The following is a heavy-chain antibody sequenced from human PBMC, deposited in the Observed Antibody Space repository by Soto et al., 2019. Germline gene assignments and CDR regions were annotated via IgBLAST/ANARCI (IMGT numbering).Heavy chain of an antibody. CDR1: AGSISSGGYS. CDR3: ASSLSIAAAGILPFDY. D-gene: IGHD6-13*01. V-gene: IGHV4-30-2*01. Sequence: PSETLSLTCAVSAGSISSGGYSWSWIRQPPGNGLEWIGYIYHSGSTYYNPSLKSRVTISVDGSKNQFSLKLSSVTAADTAVYYCASSLSIAAAGILPFDYWGQGTLVTVSP. CDR2: IYHSGST. J-gene: IGHJ4*02.